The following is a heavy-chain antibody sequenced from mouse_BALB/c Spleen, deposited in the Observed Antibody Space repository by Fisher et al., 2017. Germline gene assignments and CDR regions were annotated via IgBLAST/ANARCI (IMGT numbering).Heavy chain of an antibody. CDR3: ARDRTGTSAMDY. D-gene: IGHD4-1*01. V-gene: IGHV5-6-3*01. Sequence: RFTISRDNAKNTLYLQMSSLKSEDTAMYYCARDRTGTSAMDYCGQGTSVTVSS. J-gene: IGHJ4*01.